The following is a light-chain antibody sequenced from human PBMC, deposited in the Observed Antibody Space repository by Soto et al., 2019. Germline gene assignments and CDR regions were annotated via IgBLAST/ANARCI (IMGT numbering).Light chain of an antibody. CDR2: GAS. V-gene: IGKV3-20*01. CDR3: QQYGNSPIT. J-gene: IGKJ5*01. CDR1: QSVSRR. Sequence: EFVLTQSPGTLSLSPGGRATLSCRASQSVSRRLAWYQQRPGQSPRLLISGASMRASGVPVRFIGSGSGTDFTLTISRLEPEDFAVYYCQQYGNSPITFGQGTRLEI.